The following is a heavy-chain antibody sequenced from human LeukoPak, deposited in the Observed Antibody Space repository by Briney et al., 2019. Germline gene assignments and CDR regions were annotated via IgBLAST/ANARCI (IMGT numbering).Heavy chain of an antibody. CDR3: ARVEYSSSSDWFDP. D-gene: IGHD6-6*01. V-gene: IGHV4-30-2*01. J-gene: IGHJ5*02. CDR2: IYHSGST. Sequence: PSQTLSLTCTVSGGSISSGGYYWSWIRQPPGKGLEWIGYIYHSGSTYYNPSLKSRVTISVDRSKNQFSLKQSSVTAADTAVYYCARVEYSSSSDWFDPWGQGTLVTVSS. CDR1: GGSISSGGYY.